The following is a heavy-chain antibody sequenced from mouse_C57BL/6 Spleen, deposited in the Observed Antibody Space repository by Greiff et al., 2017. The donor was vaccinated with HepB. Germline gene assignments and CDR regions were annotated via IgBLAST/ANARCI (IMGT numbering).Heavy chain of an antibody. D-gene: IGHD3-1*01. CDR1: GYTFTDYY. CDR3: AREGEGAFAY. V-gene: IGHV1-26*01. Sequence: EVQLQQSGPELVKPEASVKISCKASGYTFTDYYMNWVKQSHGKSLEWIGDINPNNGGTSYNQKFKGKATLTVDKSSSTAYMELRSLTSEDSAVYYCAREGEGAFAYWGQGTLVTVSA. CDR2: INPNNGGT. J-gene: IGHJ3*01.